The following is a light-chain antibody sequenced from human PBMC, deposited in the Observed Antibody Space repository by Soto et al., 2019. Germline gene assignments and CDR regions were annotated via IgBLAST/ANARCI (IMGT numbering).Light chain of an antibody. CDR2: GAF. V-gene: IGKV3-15*01. J-gene: IGKJ3*01. Sequence: EIVMTQSPVTLSVSPGERATLSCRASQSVRSNLAWYQQKPGQAPSLLIYGAFTRATGIPTRFSGSGSGTDFTLTISSLDPEDFAVYYCQQRSNWPRTFGPGTKVDF. CDR1: QSVRSN. CDR3: QQRSNWPRT.